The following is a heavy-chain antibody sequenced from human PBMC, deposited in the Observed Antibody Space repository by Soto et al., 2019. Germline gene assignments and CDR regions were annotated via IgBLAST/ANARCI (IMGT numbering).Heavy chain of an antibody. Sequence: QVQLQESGPGLVKPSETLSLTCTVSGASISDTYWNWVRQPPGKGLEWIGFIYYSGSTSYNPSLKSRVTISVDTSKNQFSLNLNSVTAADTAVYYCARVRERTMEGRCFDPWGQGTLVSVSS. J-gene: IGHJ5*02. V-gene: IGHV4-59*01. CDR3: ARVRERTMEGRCFDP. D-gene: IGHD3-10*01. CDR1: GASISDTY. CDR2: IYYSGST.